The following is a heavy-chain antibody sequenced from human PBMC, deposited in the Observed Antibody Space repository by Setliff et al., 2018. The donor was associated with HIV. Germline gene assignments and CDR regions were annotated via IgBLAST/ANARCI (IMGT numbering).Heavy chain of an antibody. CDR1: GYSISTAYY. CDR3: MRGRSITIFGVAYFDF. Sequence: SETLSLTCAVSGYSISTAYYWGWIRQPPGKGLEWIGSVYHSGTTYYNPSLKRRVTISVDMSNNQFSLKVTSVTAADTAMYYCMRGRSITIFGVAYFDFWGQGAQVTVSS. D-gene: IGHD3-3*01. J-gene: IGHJ4*02. CDR2: VYHSGTT. V-gene: IGHV4-38-2*01.